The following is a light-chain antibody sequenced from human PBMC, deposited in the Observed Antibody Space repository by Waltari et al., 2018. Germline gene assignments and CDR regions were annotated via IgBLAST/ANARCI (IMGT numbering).Light chain of an antibody. J-gene: IGKJ2*01. CDR1: QGISNS. V-gene: IGKV1-NL1*01. Sequence: DIQMTQSPSSLSASVGDRVTITCRTSQGISNSLAWYQQKPGKPPKLLLYAASRLESGVPSRFSGSGSGTDYTLTITSLQPEDFAIYYCQQYYSTLYTFGQGTKLEIK. CDR2: AAS. CDR3: QQYYSTLYT.